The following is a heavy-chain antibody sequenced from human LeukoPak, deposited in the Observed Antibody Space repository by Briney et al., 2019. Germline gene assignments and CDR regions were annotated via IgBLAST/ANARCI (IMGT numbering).Heavy chain of an antibody. V-gene: IGHV1-69*05. D-gene: IGHD3-10*01. J-gene: IGHJ5*02. CDR3: ARDSEYYGSGSYYWFDP. CDR2: IIPIFGTA. CDR1: GGTFSSYA. Sequence: ASVEVSCKASGGTFSSYAISWVRQAPGQGLEWMGGIIPIFGTANYAQKFQGRVTITTDESTSTAYMELSSLRSEDTAVYYCARDSEYYGSGSYYWFDPWGQGTLVTVSS.